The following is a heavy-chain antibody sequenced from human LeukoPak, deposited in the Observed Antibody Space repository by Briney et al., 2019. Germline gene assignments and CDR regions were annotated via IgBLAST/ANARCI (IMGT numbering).Heavy chain of an antibody. CDR1: GGSISSYY. V-gene: IGHV4-59*01. D-gene: IGHD6-19*01. Sequence: SETLSLTCTVSGGSISSYYWSWIRQPPGKGLEGIGYIYYSGSTNHNPSLKSRVTISVDTSKNHFSLKLSSVTSADTAVYYCARGYSSGWYRFDPWGQGTLVTVSS. J-gene: IGHJ5*02. CDR3: ARGYSSGWYRFDP. CDR2: IYYSGST.